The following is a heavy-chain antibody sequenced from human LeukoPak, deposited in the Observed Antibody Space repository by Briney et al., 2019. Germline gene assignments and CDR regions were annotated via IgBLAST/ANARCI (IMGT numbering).Heavy chain of an antibody. CDR1: GFTFSSYW. CDR2: INSDGSTT. CDR3: ARTPYFDYYDS. D-gene: IGHD3-9*01. J-gene: IGHJ4*02. V-gene: IGHV3-74*01. Sequence: GGSLRLSCAASGFTFSSYWMHWVRQAPGKGLVWVSRINSDGSTTTYADSVKGRFTISRDNAKNTLYLQMNSLRADDTAVYYCARTPYFDYYDSWGQGTLVTVSS.